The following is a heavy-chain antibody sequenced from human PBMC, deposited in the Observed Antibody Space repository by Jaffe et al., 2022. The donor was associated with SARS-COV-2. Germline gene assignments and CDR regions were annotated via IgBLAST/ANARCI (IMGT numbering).Heavy chain of an antibody. V-gene: IGHV3-23*01. CDR3: AKGISSWSRDAFDI. J-gene: IGHJ3*02. D-gene: IGHD6-6*01. CDR1: GFTFRSYA. Sequence: EVQLLESGGGLVQPGGSLRLSCAASGFTFRSYAMSWVRQAPGKGLEWVSSFGGDGVSAYYADSVKGRFTISRNNSKNTLYLQMNSLRAEDTALYHCAKGISSWSRDAFDIWGQGTMVTVSS. CDR2: FGGDGVSA.